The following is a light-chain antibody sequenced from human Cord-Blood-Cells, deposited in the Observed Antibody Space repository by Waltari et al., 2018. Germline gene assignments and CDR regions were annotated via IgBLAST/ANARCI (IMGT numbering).Light chain of an antibody. V-gene: IGLV2-8*01. Sequence: QSALTQPPSASGSPGQSVTISCTGTSSDVGGYNYVSWYQQHPGNAPKLMIYEVSKRPSGVPDRFSGSKSGNMASLTVSGLQAEDEADYYCSSYAGSNNLVFGGGTKLTVL. CDR3: SSYAGSNNLV. CDR2: EVS. J-gene: IGLJ3*02. CDR1: SSDVGGYNY.